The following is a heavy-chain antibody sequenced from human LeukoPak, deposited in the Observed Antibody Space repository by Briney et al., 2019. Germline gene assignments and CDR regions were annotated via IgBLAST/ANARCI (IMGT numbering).Heavy chain of an antibody. CDR1: GFTFSSYA. CDR2: ITGSAGST. CDR3: AKDLMGQWLSPYYYGMDV. J-gene: IGHJ6*02. V-gene: IGHV3-23*01. Sequence: LAGGSLRLSCAASGFTFSSYAMSWVRRAPGKGLEWVSGITGSAGSTYYADSVKGRFTISRDNSKNTLYLQMNSLRAEDTATYYCAKDLMGQWLSPYYYGMDVWGQGTTVTVSS. D-gene: IGHD6-19*01.